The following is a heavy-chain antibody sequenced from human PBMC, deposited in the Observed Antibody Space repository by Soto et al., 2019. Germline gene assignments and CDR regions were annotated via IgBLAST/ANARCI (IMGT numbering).Heavy chain of an antibody. CDR2: ISSDGATK. V-gene: IGHV3-30*14. D-gene: IGHD6-13*01. J-gene: IGHJ5*02. Sequence: GGSLRLYCTASGFAFRSHAMQWVRQAPGKGLEWVAVISSDGATKYVADSLKGRFTISRDNFESTMSLQMNNLRPEDTALYYCARSSVHIAAAGRLDLWGPGTLVTVSS. CDR1: GFAFRSHA. CDR3: ARSSVHIAAAGRLDL.